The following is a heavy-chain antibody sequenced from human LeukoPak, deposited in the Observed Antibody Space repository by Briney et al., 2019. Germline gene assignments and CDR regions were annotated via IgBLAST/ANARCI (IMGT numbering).Heavy chain of an antibody. D-gene: IGHD6-19*01. J-gene: IGHJ4*02. Sequence: ASVKVSCKASGGTFSSYAISWVRQAPGQGLEWMGGIIPIFGTANYAQKFQGRVTITADESTSTAYMELSSLRSEDTAVYYCARNSHYSSGWYYFDYWGQGTLVTVSS. CDR3: ARNSHYSSGWYYFDY. CDR1: GGTFSSYA. CDR2: IIPIFGTA. V-gene: IGHV1-69*13.